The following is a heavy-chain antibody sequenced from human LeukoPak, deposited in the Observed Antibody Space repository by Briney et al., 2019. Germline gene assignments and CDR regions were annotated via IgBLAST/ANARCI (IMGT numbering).Heavy chain of an antibody. CDR2: IYYSGST. CDR1: GASISSYY. Sequence: SESLSLTCTVSGASISSYYWSWIRQPPGKGLEWIGYIYYSGSTNYNPSLKSRVTISVDTSKNQFSLKLSSVTAADTAVYYCARDSSSPPYGMDVWGQGTTVTVSS. J-gene: IGHJ6*02. CDR3: ARDSSSPPYGMDV. V-gene: IGHV4-59*01. D-gene: IGHD6-6*01.